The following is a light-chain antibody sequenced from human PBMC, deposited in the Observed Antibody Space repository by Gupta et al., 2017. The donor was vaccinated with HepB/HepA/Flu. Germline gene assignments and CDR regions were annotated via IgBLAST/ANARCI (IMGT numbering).Light chain of an antibody. J-gene: IGKJ3*01. CDR3: QPRCA. Sequence: EIVLTQSPATLSLSPGERATLSCRASQSVSSYLAWYQQKPGQAPRLLIYDASNRATGIPARFSGSGSGTDFTLTISSLEPEEFADYYWQPRCAFGPGTKVDIK. CDR2: DAS. V-gene: IGKV3-11*01. CDR1: QSVSSY.